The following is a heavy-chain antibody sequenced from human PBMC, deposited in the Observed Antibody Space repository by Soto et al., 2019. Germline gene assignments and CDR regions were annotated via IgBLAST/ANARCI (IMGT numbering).Heavy chain of an antibody. Sequence: PSETLSLTCAVYGGSFSGYYWSWIRQPPGKWLEWIGEINHSGSTNYNPSLKSRVTISVDTSKNQFSLKLSSVTAADTAVYYCARDQGRAARSGPYYYYYYGMDVWGQGXTVTVSS. J-gene: IGHJ6*02. CDR3: ARDQGRAARSGPYYYYYYGMDV. V-gene: IGHV4-34*01. CDR1: GGSFSGYY. D-gene: IGHD6-6*01. CDR2: INHSGST.